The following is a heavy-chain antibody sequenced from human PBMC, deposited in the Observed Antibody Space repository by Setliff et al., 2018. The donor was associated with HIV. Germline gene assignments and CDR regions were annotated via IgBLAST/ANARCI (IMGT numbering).Heavy chain of an antibody. D-gene: IGHD3-16*01. J-gene: IGHJ3*02. CDR3: ARVGYDYVWGSYAFDI. V-gene: IGHV3-11*04. CDR2: ISSSGGGK. CDR1: GFTVSDTH. Sequence: GGSLRLSCAASGFTVSDTHMTWVRQVPGKGLEWLSYISSSGGGKYYADSVKGRFTVSRDNAKNTLYLQMNSLRAEDTAVYYCARVGYDYVWGSYAFDIWGQGTLVTVSS.